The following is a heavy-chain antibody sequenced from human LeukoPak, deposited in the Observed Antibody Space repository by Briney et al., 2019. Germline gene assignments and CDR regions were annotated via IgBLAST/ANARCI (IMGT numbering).Heavy chain of an antibody. Sequence: SETLSLTCTVSGGSISSYYWSWIRQPPGKGLEGIGYIYYSGSTNYNPSLKSRVTISVDTSKNQFSLKLSSVTAADTAVYYCARRRDVTTRVGFDYWGQGTLVSVSS. CDR1: GGSISSYY. J-gene: IGHJ4*02. CDR3: ARRRDVTTRVGFDY. V-gene: IGHV4-59*08. D-gene: IGHD4-17*01. CDR2: IYYSGST.